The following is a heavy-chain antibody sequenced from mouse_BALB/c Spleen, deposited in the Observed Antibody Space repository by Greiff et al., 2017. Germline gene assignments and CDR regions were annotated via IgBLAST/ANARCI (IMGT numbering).Heavy chain of an antibody. V-gene: IGHV5-6-5*01. Sequence: EVKLVESGGGLVKPGGSLKLSCAASGFTFSSYAMSWVRQTPEKRLEWVASISSGGSTYYPDSVKGRFTISRDNARNILYLQMSSLRSEDTAMYYCARGITTAPYYAMDYWGQGTSVTVSS. CDR2: ISSGGST. D-gene: IGHD1-2*01. J-gene: IGHJ4*01. CDR1: GFTFSSYA. CDR3: ARGITTAPYYAMDY.